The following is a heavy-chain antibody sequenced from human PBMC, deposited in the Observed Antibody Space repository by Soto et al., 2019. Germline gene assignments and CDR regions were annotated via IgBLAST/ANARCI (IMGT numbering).Heavy chain of an antibody. J-gene: IGHJ4*02. Sequence: ARNGPCTALCFRFTCVGVTCVRQGPVRGLEWMGWVNPYNANTNYAPKVQGRVTMTADTSTSTAYMDVRSLRSDGRATYSCAIGAPSVEARATWGQGTLVPVS. CDR2: VNPYNANT. V-gene: IGHV1-18*01. D-gene: IGHD1-26*01. CDR1: CFRFTCVG. CDR3: AIGAPSVEARAT.